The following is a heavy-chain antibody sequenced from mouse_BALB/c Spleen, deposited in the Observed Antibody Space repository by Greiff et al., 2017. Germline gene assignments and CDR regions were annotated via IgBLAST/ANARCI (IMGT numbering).Heavy chain of an antibody. CDR2: IWTGGGT. Sequence: VMLVESGPGLVAPSQSLSITCTVSGFSLTSYDISWIRQPPGKGLEWLGVIWTGGGTNYNSAFISRLSISKDNSKSQVFFKMNSLQADDTAIYYCARNEGDGYYDYAMDYWGQGTSVTVSS. CDR3: ARNEGDGYYDYAMDY. J-gene: IGHJ4*01. CDR1: GFSLTSYD. V-gene: IGHV2-9-2*01. D-gene: IGHD2-3*01.